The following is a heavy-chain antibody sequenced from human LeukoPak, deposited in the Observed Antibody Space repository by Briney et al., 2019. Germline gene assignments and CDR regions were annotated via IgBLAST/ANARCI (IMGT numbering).Heavy chain of an antibody. V-gene: IGHV1-69*05. CDR3: ARGGAGTYYKRDGWFDP. Sequence: SVKVSCKASGGTFSSSTINWVRQAPGQGLEWMGLIIPLFDTSNYAQEFQGRVTMTRDNSISTAYMELNSLTSEDTAVYYCARGGAGTYYKRDGWFDPWGQGTVVTVSS. CDR2: IIPLFDTS. J-gene: IGHJ5*02. CDR1: GGTFSSST. D-gene: IGHD3-10*01.